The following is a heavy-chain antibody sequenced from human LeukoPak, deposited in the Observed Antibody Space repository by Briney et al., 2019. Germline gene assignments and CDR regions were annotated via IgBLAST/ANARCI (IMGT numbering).Heavy chain of an antibody. V-gene: IGHV3-30-3*01. CDR3: ARGGVEVNY. J-gene: IGHJ4*02. CDR2: ISDDGSNK. D-gene: IGHD3-22*01. Sequence: PGGSLRLSCAASGFTFSSYAMHWVRQAPGKGLEWVAVISDDGSNKYYADSVKGRFTISRDNSKNTLYLQMNSLRAEDTAVYYCARGGVEVNYWGQGTLVTVSS. CDR1: GFTFSSYA.